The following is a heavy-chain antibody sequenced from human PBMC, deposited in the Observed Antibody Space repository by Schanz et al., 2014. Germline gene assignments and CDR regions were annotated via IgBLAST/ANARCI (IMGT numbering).Heavy chain of an antibody. V-gene: IGHV1-2*06. CDR2: INTKSGST. J-gene: IGHJ6*02. Sequence: QVQLVQSGAEVREPGASAALSCKASGYTFTAYNIYWVRQAPGKGLEWMGRINTKSGSTDFAQKWQGRINMTRDTAIDTAYMYRNSLRSDATAVYLGARDLMLQDNGMDVWGQGTTVTVS. CDR1: GYTFTAYN. D-gene: IGHD3-16*01. CDR3: ARDLMLQDNGMDV.